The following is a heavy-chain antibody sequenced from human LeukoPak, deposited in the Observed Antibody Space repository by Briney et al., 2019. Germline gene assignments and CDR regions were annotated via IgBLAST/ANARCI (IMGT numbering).Heavy chain of an antibody. V-gene: IGHV3-48*03. CDR2: ITNSGSTI. CDR1: GFTFSIFE. J-gene: IGHJ3*02. D-gene: IGHD2-15*01. Sequence: PGGSLRLSCTVSGFTFSIFEMNWVRQAPGKGLEWVAYITNSGSTIDYADSAKGRFTISRDNARNSLYLQMSSLRAEDTAVYYCVRGGGPSYKYNAFDIWGQGTMVTVSS. CDR3: VRGGGPSYKYNAFDI.